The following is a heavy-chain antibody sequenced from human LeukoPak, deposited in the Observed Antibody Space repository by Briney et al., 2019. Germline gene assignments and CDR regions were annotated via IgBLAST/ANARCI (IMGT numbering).Heavy chain of an antibody. J-gene: IGHJ4*02. CDR1: GGSISYTNL. V-gene: IGHV4-4*02. CDR3: AREGGSYRLVDY. CDR2: VNLQGST. Sequence: SETLALTCGVPGGSISYTNLWTWVRQPPGKWLEWTGEVNLQGSTNYNPSLNSRVAISVDKPENHICPNLTSVAAAYTGVYYCAREGGSYRLVDYSGQGTLVTVAS.